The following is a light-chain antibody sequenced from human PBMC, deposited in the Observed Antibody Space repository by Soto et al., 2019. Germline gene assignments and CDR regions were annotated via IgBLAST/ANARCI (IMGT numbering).Light chain of an antibody. J-gene: IGKJ5*01. CDR2: DAS. CDR3: QHRSNWPIT. Sequence: EIVLTQSPATLSLSPGERATLSCRASQSVGSYLAWYQQKPGQAPRLLIYDASNRATGIPARFSGSGSGTEFTLTISSLEPADFAVYYCQHRSNWPITFGQGTRLEIK. CDR1: QSVGSY. V-gene: IGKV3-11*01.